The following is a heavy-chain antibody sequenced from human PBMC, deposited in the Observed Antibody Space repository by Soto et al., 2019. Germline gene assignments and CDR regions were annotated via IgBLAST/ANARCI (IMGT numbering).Heavy chain of an antibody. V-gene: IGHV1-69*02. D-gene: IGHD3-10*01. Sequence: QVQLVQSGAEVKKPGSSVKVSCTASGGTFSSYTISWVRQAPGQGLEWMGRIIPILGIANYAQKFQGRVTITADKSTSTAYMELSSLRSEDTAVYYCARGSGSYTPGMDVWGQGTTVTVSS. CDR2: IIPILGIA. CDR3: ARGSGSYTPGMDV. CDR1: GGTFSSYT. J-gene: IGHJ6*02.